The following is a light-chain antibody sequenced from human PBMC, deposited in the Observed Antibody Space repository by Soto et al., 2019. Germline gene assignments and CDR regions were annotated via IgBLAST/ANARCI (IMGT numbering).Light chain of an antibody. CDR3: QQYGSSGT. Sequence: IQLTQSPPTPSASLTDRVTITCRASQSVTARLAWYQQKPGKSPKLLIYDDSILERGVPSRFSGSGSGTEFTLTISRLEPEDFAVYYCQQYGSSGTFGQGTQVDI. CDR2: DDS. V-gene: IGKV1-5*01. J-gene: IGKJ1*01. CDR1: QSVTAR.